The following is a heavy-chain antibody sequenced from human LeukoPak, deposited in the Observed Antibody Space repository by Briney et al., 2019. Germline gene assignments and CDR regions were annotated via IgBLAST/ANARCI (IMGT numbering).Heavy chain of an antibody. D-gene: IGHD6-19*01. CDR2: ISSSSSYI. Sequence: GGSLRLSCAASGFTFSSYSMNWVRQAPGKGLEWVSSISSSSSYIYYADSVKGRFTIPRDNAKNSLYLQMNSLRAEDTAVYYCARAYRSGWYNYWGQGTLVTVSS. CDR3: ARAYRSGWYNY. J-gene: IGHJ4*02. V-gene: IGHV3-21*01. CDR1: GFTFSSYS.